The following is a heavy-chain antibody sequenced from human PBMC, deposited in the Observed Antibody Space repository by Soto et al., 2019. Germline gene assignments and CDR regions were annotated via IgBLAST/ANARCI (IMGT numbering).Heavy chain of an antibody. CDR3: EGGPGGPDRPGDY. J-gene: IGHJ4*02. D-gene: IGHD2-15*01. V-gene: IGHV1-3*01. CDR2: INAGNDNT. Sequence: ASVEVSCKASGYTFTSYAMHWVRQAPGQRLERMGWINAGNDNTKYSQKFQGGVTITRDTSASTADMELSSLRSDDTAVNYSEGGPGGPDRPGDYWGQGTMVIVS. CDR1: GYTFTSYA.